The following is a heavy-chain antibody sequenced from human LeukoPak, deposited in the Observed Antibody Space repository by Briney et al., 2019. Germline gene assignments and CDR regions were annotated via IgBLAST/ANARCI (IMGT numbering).Heavy chain of an antibody. D-gene: IGHD6-6*01. Sequence: GSLRLSCAASGFPFSSYGIHWVRQAPGKGLEWVAFIRYDGSDTYYADSVKGRFTISRDNSKNTLYLQLNSLRPEDTAVYYCAKEEYSISPALDYWGQGTLVTVSS. CDR1: GFPFSSYG. CDR2: IRYDGSDT. CDR3: AKEEYSISPALDY. J-gene: IGHJ4*02. V-gene: IGHV3-30*02.